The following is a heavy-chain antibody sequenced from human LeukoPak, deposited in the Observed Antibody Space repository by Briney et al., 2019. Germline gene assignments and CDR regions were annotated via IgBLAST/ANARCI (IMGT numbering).Heavy chain of an antibody. J-gene: IGHJ4*02. CDR1: GFTFSNYW. CDR2: IKQDGSEK. V-gene: IGHV3-7*03. D-gene: IGHD1-26*01. Sequence: GGSLRLSCAASGFTFSNYWMNWVRQAPGKGLEWVANIKQDGSEKYYVDSVKGRFTISRDNSKNTLYLQMNSLRAGDTAVYYCAKAMGATLFDYWGQGTLVTVSS. CDR3: AKAMGATLFDY.